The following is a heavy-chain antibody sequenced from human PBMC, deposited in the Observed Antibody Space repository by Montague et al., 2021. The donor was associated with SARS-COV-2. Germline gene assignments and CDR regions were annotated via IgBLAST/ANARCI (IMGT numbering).Heavy chain of an antibody. Sequence: SETLSLTCTVPGGFISSSYWSWIRQPPGKGLEWIGYIYHSGNINYNPSLKSRVTISIDTSMNQFSLSQSSMTAADTAVYFCARDLLPPRTAIKTNFFGLDVWGQGTTVIVSS. CDR1: GGFISSSY. J-gene: IGHJ6*02. V-gene: IGHV4-59*01. CDR3: ARDLLPPRTAIKTNFFGLDV. D-gene: IGHD2-21*02. CDR2: IYHSGNI.